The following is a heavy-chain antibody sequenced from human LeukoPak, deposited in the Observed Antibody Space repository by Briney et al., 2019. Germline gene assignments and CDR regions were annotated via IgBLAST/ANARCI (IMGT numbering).Heavy chain of an antibody. CDR3: ARGQNKCLGH. D-gene: IGHD2/OR15-2a*01. J-gene: IGHJ4*02. CDR2: INPTGGGT. CDR1: EYTFTNYF. Sequence: GASVNVSCKASEYTFTNYFMHWVRQVPGQGLEWMGVINPTGGGTTYAQRFQGRVTMTRDTSTSTVHMELSSLRSEDTAVYYCARGQNKCLGHWGQGTLVTVSS. V-gene: IGHV1-46*01.